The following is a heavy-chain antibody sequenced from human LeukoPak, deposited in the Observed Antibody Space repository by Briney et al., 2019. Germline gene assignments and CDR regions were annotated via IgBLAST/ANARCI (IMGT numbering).Heavy chain of an antibody. Sequence: GGSLRLSCAASGFTFSSYGMGWVRQAPGKGLEWVSAISGSGGSTYYADSVKGRFTISRDNSKNTLYLQMNSLRAEDTAAYYCAKGGPYYYDSSGYYYLDYWGQGTLVTVSS. CDR3: AKGGPYYYDSSGYYYLDY. CDR1: GFTFSSYG. D-gene: IGHD3-22*01. J-gene: IGHJ4*02. V-gene: IGHV3-23*01. CDR2: ISGSGGST.